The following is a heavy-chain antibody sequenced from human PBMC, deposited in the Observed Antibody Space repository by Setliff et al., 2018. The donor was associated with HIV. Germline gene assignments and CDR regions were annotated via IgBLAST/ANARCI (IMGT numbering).Heavy chain of an antibody. D-gene: IGHD3-10*01. V-gene: IGHV3-43*01. J-gene: IGHJ4*02. CDR1: GFTFDDYT. CDR3: AKEGGSERMPFFYYFDF. CDR2: ISWDGGST. Sequence: GGSLRLSCAASGFTFDDYTMHWVRQAPGKGLEWVSLISWDGGSTYYADSVKGRFTISRDNSKNPLYLQMNSLRTEDTALYYCAKEGGSERMPFFYYFDFWGQGALVTVSS.